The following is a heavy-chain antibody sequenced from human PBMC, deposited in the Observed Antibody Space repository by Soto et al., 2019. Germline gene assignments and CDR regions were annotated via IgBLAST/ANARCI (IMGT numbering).Heavy chain of an antibody. D-gene: IGHD3-10*01. CDR1: GYTFTGYY. V-gene: IGHV1-2*04. CDR2: INPNSGGT. J-gene: IGHJ3*02. Sequence: ASVKVSCKASGYTFTGYYMHWVRQAPGQGLEWMGWINPNSGGTNYAQKFQGWVTMTRDTSISTAYMELSRLRSDDTAVYYCARDRGNVRFGEALYAFDIWGQGTMVTVSS. CDR3: ARDRGNVRFGEALYAFDI.